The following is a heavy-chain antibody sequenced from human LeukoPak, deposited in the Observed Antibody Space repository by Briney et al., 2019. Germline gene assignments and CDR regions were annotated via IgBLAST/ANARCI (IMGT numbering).Heavy chain of an antibody. CDR3: ARGEMATTFV. CDR2: IYYSGST. Sequence: SETLSLTCTVSGGSIDNYYWTWIRQPPGKGLEWIGYIYYSGSTNYNPALNSRVTISIDPSKSHFSLKLNSVTAADTAVYFCARGEMATTFVWGQGALVTVSA. V-gene: IGHV4-59*01. CDR1: GGSIDNYY. J-gene: IGHJ4*02. D-gene: IGHD5-24*01.